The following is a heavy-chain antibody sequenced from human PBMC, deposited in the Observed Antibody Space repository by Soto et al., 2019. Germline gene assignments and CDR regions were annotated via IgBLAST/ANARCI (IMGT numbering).Heavy chain of an antibody. Sequence: QVQLVQSGAEVKKPGASVKVSCKASGYTFTSYDINWVRQATGQGLEWMGWMNPNSGNTGYAQKFQGRVTMTRNTSISTAYRELSSLRSEDTAVYYWARGTMGYYYGSGSYSTFGYGGQGTLVTVSS. CDR1: GYTFTSYD. D-gene: IGHD3-10*01. J-gene: IGHJ4*02. CDR3: ARGTMGYYYGSGSYSTFGY. V-gene: IGHV1-8*01. CDR2: MNPNSGNT.